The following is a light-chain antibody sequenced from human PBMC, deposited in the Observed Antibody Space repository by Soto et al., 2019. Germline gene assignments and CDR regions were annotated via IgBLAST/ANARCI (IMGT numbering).Light chain of an antibody. Sequence: DIVMTQSPDSLAVSLGERATINCKSSQSVLYNSNNKNYLAWYQQKSGQPPKVLLYWASTREYGVPDRFSGSGSGTDFTLTISSLQAEDVAVYYSQQYYSAPLTFGGGTKVEIK. CDR3: QQYYSAPLT. J-gene: IGKJ4*01. CDR1: QSVLYNSNNKNY. V-gene: IGKV4-1*01. CDR2: WAS.